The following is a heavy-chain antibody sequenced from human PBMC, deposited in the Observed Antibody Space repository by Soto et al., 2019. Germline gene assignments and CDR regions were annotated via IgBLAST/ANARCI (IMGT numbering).Heavy chain of an antibody. J-gene: IGHJ1*01. Sequence: QVQLVQSGAEVKKPGSSVKVSCKASGGTFSSYTISWVRQAPGQGLEWMGRIIPILGIANYAQKFQGRVTITADKSTSTAYMELSSLRSEDTAVYYCARGARIAAAAPEYFSTGARAPWSPSPQ. CDR1: GGTFSSYT. V-gene: IGHV1-69*02. CDR3: ARGARIAAAAPEYFST. CDR2: IIPILGIA. D-gene: IGHD6-13*01.